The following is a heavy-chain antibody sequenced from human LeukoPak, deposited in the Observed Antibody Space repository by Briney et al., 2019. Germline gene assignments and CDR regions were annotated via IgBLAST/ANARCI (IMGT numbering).Heavy chain of an antibody. V-gene: IGHV1-46*01. CDR1: GYTFTSYY. J-gene: IGHJ4*02. CDR3: ARARAFLTMIAPNGY. Sequence: GASVKVSCKASGYTFTSYYMHWVRQAPGQGLEWMGIINPSGGSTSYAQKFQGRVTMTRDTSTSTVYMELSSLRSEDTAVYYCARARAFLTMIAPNGYWGQGTLVTVSS. D-gene: IGHD3-22*01. CDR2: INPSGGST.